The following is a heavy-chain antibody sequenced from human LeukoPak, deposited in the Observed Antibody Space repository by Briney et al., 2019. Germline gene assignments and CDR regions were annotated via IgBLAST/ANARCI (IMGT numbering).Heavy chain of an antibody. CDR1: GGSISSYY. Sequence: SETLSLTCTVSGGSISSYYWSWIRQPAGKGLEWIGRIYTSGSTNYNPSLKSRVTMSVDTSKNQFSLKLSSVTAADTAVYYCASSCSSTSCYPHYYYYMDVWGKGTTVTVSS. D-gene: IGHD2-2*01. CDR2: IYTSGST. V-gene: IGHV4-4*07. CDR3: ASSCSSTSCYPHYYYYMDV. J-gene: IGHJ6*03.